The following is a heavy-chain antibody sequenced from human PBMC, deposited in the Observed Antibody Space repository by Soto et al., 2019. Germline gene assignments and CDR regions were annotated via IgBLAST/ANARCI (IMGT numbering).Heavy chain of an antibody. J-gene: IGHJ4*02. V-gene: IGHV3-23*01. Sequence: GGSLRLSCAASGFTFSSYAMSWVRQAPGKGLEWVSAISGSGGSTYYADSVKGRFTISGDNSNNTLYLQMNSLRTEDTAVYYCAKDPEDIVVVPAAMPTYYFDYWGQGTLVTVSS. CDR3: AKDPEDIVVVPAAMPTYYFDY. CDR2: ISGSGGST. D-gene: IGHD2-2*01. CDR1: GFTFSSYA.